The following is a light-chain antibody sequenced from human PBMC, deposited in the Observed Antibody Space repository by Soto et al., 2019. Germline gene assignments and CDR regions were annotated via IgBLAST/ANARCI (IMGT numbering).Light chain of an antibody. CDR1: SSDVGDYNF. Sequence: QSVLTQPASVSGSPGQSITISCTGTSSDVGDYNFVSWYQQHPGKAPRLMIYEVSHRPSGVSNRFSGSKSGNTASLTISGLQADDEADYYCNSYTSSNTLYVFGTGPKVTVL. J-gene: IGLJ1*01. V-gene: IGLV2-14*01. CDR2: EVS. CDR3: NSYTSSNTLYV.